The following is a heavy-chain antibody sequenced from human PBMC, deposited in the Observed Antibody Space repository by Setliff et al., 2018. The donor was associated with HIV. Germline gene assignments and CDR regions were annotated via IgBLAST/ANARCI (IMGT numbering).Heavy chain of an antibody. Sequence: SETLSLTCTVSGGSISSYYRSWIRQPPGKGLEWIAYIYISGTTNYNPSLKSRVTISLDTSRNQFSLKLGSVTAADTAMYYCAREHCSGGSCNGFDIWGQGTMVTVSS. J-gene: IGHJ3*02. CDR3: AREHCSGGSCNGFDI. CDR1: GGSISSYY. CDR2: IYISGTT. V-gene: IGHV4-4*09. D-gene: IGHD2-15*01.